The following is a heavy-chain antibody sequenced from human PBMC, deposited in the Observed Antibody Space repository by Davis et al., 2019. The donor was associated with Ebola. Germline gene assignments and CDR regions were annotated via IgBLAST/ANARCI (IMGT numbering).Heavy chain of an antibody. CDR2: INAAGSVT. CDR1: GFNSSSYW. V-gene: IGHV3-74*01. Sequence: PSETLSLTCAVSGFNSSSYWMHWVRQAPGKGLVWVSRINAAGSVTTYADSVKGRFTISKDSGKNTLYLQMNGLRAEDTAVYYCARQEGRYSTGWDVWGQGTLVTVSS. J-gene: IGHJ4*02. CDR3: ARQEGRYSTGWDV. D-gene: IGHD6-19*01.